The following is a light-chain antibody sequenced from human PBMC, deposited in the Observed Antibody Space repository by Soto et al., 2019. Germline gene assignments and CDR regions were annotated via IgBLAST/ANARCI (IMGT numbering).Light chain of an antibody. CDR1: QRISRW. CDR3: QQLNRFPLT. Sequence: DIQMTQSPSSVSASVGDRVTITCRASQRISRWLTWYQKKPGRAPKLLIYAASSLQSGVPVRFSGSGSGTDFTLSISSLEPEDVATYFCQQLNRFPLTFGQGTRLEIK. CDR2: AAS. V-gene: IGKV1-12*01. J-gene: IGKJ5*01.